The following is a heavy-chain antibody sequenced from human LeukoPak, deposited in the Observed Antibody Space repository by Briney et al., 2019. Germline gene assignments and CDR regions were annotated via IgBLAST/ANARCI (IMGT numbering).Heavy chain of an antibody. Sequence: SVKVSCKASGGTFSSYAISWVRQAPGQGLVWMGGIIPIFGTANYAQKFQGRVTITADKSTSTAYMELSSLRSDDTAVYYCARGYSSGWPTFDPWGQGTLVTVSS. J-gene: IGHJ5*02. V-gene: IGHV1-69*06. D-gene: IGHD6-19*01. CDR3: ARGYSSGWPTFDP. CDR2: IIPIFGTA. CDR1: GGTFSSYA.